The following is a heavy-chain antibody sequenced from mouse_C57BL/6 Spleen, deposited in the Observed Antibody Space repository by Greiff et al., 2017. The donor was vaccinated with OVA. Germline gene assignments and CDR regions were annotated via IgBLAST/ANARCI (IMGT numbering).Heavy chain of an antibody. Sequence: QVQLQQPGAELVKPGASVKLSCKASGYTFTSYWMHWVNQRPGQGLEWIGMIHPNSGSTNYNEKFKSKATMTVDKSSSTAYLQLSSLSSEDAAVYYCAREDSNYVAWFAYWGQGTLVTVSA. J-gene: IGHJ3*01. CDR1: GYTFTSYW. D-gene: IGHD2-5*01. CDR3: AREDSNYVAWFAY. V-gene: IGHV1-64*01. CDR2: IHPNSGST.